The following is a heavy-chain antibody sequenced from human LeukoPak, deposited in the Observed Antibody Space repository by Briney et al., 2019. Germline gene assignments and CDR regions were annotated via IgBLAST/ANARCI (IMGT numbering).Heavy chain of an antibody. CDR3: ARVPHGMDV. Sequence: GGSLRLSCAASGFTFSSYAMSWVRQAPGKGLEWVSAISGSGGSTYYADSVKGRFTISRDNSKDTVYLQMNSLRAEDTAVYYCARVPHGMDVWGQGTTVTVSS. V-gene: IGHV3-23*01. CDR1: GFTFSSYA. CDR2: ISGSGGST. J-gene: IGHJ6*02.